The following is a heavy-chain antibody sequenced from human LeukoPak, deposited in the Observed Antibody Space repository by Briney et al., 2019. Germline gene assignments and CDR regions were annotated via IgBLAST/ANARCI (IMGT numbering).Heavy chain of an antibody. J-gene: IGHJ4*02. D-gene: IGHD1-26*01. CDR2: INPNSGGT. V-gene: IGHV1-2*02. CDR1: GYTFTGYY. CDR3: AREDGGVGASFFDY. Sequence: ASVKVSCKASGYTFTGYYMHWVRQAPGQGLEWMGWINPNSGGTNYAQKFQGRVTMTRDTSISTAYMELSRLRSDDTAVYYCAREDGGVGASFFDYWGQGTLVTVSS.